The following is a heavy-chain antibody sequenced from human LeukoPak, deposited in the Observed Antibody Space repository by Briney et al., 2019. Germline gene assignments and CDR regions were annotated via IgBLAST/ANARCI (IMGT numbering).Heavy chain of an antibody. CDR1: GYSVSGYY. V-gene: IGHV3-53*01. J-gene: IGHJ4*02. CDR3: ERDRTTFGEFDY. D-gene: IGHD3-10*01. Sequence: GGSLRLSCAASGYSVSGYYMSWVRQAPGKGLEWVSVIYSGGNTYYADSVKGRFTISRDNSKNRLYLQMNSLSAEDTAVYYCERDRTTFGEFDYWGQGTLVTVSS. CDR2: IYSGGNT.